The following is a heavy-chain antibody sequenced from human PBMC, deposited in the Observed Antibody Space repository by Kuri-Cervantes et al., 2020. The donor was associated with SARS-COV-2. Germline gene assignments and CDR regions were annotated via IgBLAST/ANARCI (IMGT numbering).Heavy chain of an antibody. CDR1: GFTFSSYA. J-gene: IGHJ4*02. Sequence: GGSLRLSCAASGFTFSSYAMSWVRQAPGKGLEWVSAISGSGGSTYYADSVKGRFTISRDNSKNTLYLQMNSLRAEDTAVYYCAKVSGDMYYYDSSGYLDWGQGTLVTVSS. D-gene: IGHD3-22*01. CDR2: ISGSGGST. V-gene: IGHV3-23*01. CDR3: AKVSGDMYYYDSSGYLD.